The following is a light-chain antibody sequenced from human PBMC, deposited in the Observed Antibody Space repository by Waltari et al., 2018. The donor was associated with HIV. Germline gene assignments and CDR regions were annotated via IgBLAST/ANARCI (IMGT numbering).Light chain of an antibody. CDR3: QQYDSSPYT. CDR2: GAS. V-gene: IGKV3-20*01. CDR1: KNLTSQY. Sequence: EIVLPQSPAALSLSPGEAATVSCRARKNLTSQYLAWYKQKSGQAPRRLLFGASTRNSGVPTRFGGAGSGADFTLTVTRLDPEDFALYFCQQYDSSPYTFGQGT. J-gene: IGKJ2*01.